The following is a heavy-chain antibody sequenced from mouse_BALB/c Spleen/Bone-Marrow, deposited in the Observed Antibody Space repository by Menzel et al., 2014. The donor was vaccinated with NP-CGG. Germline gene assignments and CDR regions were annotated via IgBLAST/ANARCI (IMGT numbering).Heavy chain of an antibody. V-gene: IGHV1-80*01. Sequence: QVQLQQPGAELVRPGSSVKISCKASGYAFSGYWMNWVKQRPGQGLEWIGQIYPGDGDTDYNGKFKGKATLTAVKSSSTAYMQLSSLTSEDSAVYFCARGGISVDYWGQGTTLTVSS. CDR2: IYPGDGDT. CDR3: ARGGISVDY. CDR1: GYAFSGYW. J-gene: IGHJ2*01.